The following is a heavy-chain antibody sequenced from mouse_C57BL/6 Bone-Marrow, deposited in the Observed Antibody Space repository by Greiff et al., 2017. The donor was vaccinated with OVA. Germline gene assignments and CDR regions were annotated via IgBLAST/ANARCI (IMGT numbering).Heavy chain of an antibody. CDR3: ILYGYDRGFAY. CDR1: GFNIKDDY. J-gene: IGHJ3*01. V-gene: IGHV14-4*01. Sequence: VQLQQSGAELVRPGASVKLSCTASGFNIKDDYMHWVKQRPEQGLEWIGWIDPENGDTEYASKFQGKATITADTSSNTAYLQLSSLTSEDTAVYYCILYGYDRGFAYWGQGTLVTVSA. D-gene: IGHD2-2*01. CDR2: IDPENGDT.